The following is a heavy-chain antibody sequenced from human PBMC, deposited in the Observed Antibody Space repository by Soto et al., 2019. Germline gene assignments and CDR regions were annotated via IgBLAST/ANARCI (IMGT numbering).Heavy chain of an antibody. CDR2: IYSGGST. D-gene: IGHD3-22*01. CDR1: GFTVSSNY. V-gene: IGHV3-53*04. Sequence: GGSLRLSCAASGFTVSSNYMSWVRQAPGKGLEWVSVIYSGGSTYYADSVKGRFTISRHNSKNTLYLQMNSLRAEDTAVYYCAREYYYDSSDGAFDIWGQGTMVTVSS. J-gene: IGHJ3*02. CDR3: AREYYYDSSDGAFDI.